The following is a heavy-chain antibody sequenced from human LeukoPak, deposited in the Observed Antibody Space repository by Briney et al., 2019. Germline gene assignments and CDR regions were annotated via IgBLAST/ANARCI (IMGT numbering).Heavy chain of an antibody. Sequence: GESLKISCKGSGYSFTSYWIGWVRQMPGKGLEWMGIIYPGDSDTRYSPSFQGQVTISADKSISTSYLQWSSLKASDTAIYYCARAPGGCTTHACRTYYNWFDPWGQGTVVTVSS. CDR1: GYSFTSYW. D-gene: IGHD2/OR15-2a*01. CDR2: IYPGDSDT. J-gene: IGHJ5*02. V-gene: IGHV5-51*01. CDR3: ARAPGGCTTHACRTYYNWFDP.